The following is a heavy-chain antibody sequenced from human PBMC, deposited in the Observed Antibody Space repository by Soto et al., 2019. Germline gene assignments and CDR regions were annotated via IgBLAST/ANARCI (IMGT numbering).Heavy chain of an antibody. Sequence: ASVKVSCKGSGFTFSSSVVQWVRQARGQRLEWIGWVVVGSGNTNYAQKFQERVTITRDMSTSTAYMELSSLRSEDTAVYYCAADIKYYDFWSGPTGDYGMKVRGK. D-gene: IGHD3-3*01. CDR2: VVVGSGNT. CDR3: AADIKYYDFWSGPTGDYGMKV. J-gene: IGHJ6*04. CDR1: GFTFSSSV. V-gene: IGHV1-58*01.